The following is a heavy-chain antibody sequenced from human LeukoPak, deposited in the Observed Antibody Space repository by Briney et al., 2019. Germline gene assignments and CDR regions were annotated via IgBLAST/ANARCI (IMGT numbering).Heavy chain of an antibody. J-gene: IGHJ3*02. D-gene: IGHD1-26*01. V-gene: IGHV4-39*07. CDR2: IYYSGST. Sequence: SETLSLTCTVSGGSISSSSYYWGWIRQPPGKGLEWIGSIYYSGSTYYNPSLKSRVTISVDTSKNQFSLKLGSVTAADTAVYYCARFNSGSSETFDIWGQGTMVTVSS. CDR3: ARFNSGSSETFDI. CDR1: GGSISSSSYY.